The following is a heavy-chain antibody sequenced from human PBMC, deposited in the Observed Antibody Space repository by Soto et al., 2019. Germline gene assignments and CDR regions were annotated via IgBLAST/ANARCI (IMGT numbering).Heavy chain of an antibody. D-gene: IGHD3-3*01. Sequence: SETLSLTCTVSGGSISSYYWSWIRQPPGKGLEWIGYIYYSWSTKYNPSLESRVTISVHTSQNKFSLTLSSVNAADTPVYYCAREWGSTYYDFWSGSRPYYYGMDVWGQGTTVTGS. CDR1: GGSISSYY. CDR3: AREWGSTYYDFWSGSRPYYYGMDV. CDR2: IYYSWST. V-gene: IGHV4-59*01. J-gene: IGHJ6*02.